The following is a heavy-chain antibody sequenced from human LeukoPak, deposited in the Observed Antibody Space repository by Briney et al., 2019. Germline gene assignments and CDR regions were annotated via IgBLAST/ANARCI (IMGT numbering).Heavy chain of an antibody. CDR2: ISSSGSTI. D-gene: IGHD2-2*01. CDR3: ARALAEYCSSTSCYPDAFDI. V-gene: IGHV3-11*04. CDR1: GFTFSDYY. Sequence: GGSLRLSCAASGFTFSDYYMSWIRQAPGKGLEWVSYISSSGSTIYYADSVKGRFTISRDNSKNTLYLQMNSLRAEDTAVYYCARALAEYCSSTSCYPDAFDIWGQGTMVTVSS. J-gene: IGHJ3*02.